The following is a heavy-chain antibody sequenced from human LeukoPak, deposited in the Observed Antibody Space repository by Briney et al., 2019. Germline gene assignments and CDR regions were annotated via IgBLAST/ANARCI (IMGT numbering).Heavy chain of an antibody. Sequence: PGGSLRLSCAASRFTFSTYAMSWVRQAPGKGLEWVSAISSSGGRAYYADSVKGRFTISRDNSKNTLYLQMNSLRAEDTAVYYCANERTSEGYFDYWGQGTLVTVSS. CDR2: ISSSGGRA. CDR1: RFTFSTYA. CDR3: ANERTSEGYFDY. J-gene: IGHJ4*02. V-gene: IGHV3-23*01.